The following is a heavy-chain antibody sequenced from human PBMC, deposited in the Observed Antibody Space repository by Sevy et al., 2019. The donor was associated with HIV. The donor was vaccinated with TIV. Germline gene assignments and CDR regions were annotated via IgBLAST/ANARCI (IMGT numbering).Heavy chain of an antibody. CDR2: IYYSGST. D-gene: IGHD3-9*01. J-gene: IGHJ3*02. CDR1: GGSISSSSYY. Sequence: SETLSLTCTVSGGSISSSSYYWGWIRQPPGKGLEWIGSIYYSGSTYYNPSLKSRVTISVDTSKNQFSLKLSSVTAAETAVYYCAGLYYDILTGYFTDAFDIWGQGTMVTVSS. CDR3: AGLYYDILTGYFTDAFDI. V-gene: IGHV4-39*01.